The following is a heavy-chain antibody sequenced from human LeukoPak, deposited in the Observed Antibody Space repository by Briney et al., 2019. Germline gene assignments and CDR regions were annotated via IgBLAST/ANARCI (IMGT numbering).Heavy chain of an antibody. CDR3: AIEVLGGAGDY. V-gene: IGHV1-46*01. CDR2: INPSGGST. D-gene: IGHD3-3*01. Sequence: GASVKVSCKASGYTFTSYYMHWVRQAPGQELEWMGIINPSGGSTSYAQKFQGRVTMTRDTSTSTVYMELSSLRSEDTAVYYCAIEVLGGAGDYWGQGTLVTVSS. J-gene: IGHJ4*02. CDR1: GYTFTSYY.